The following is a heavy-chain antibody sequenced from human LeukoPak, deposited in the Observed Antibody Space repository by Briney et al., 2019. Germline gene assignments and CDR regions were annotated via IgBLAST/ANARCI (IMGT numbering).Heavy chain of an antibody. Sequence: PGGSLRLSCAASGFTLRSYWLHWVRQVPGKGLVWVSRINGDGSNSNYADSVKGRFTISRDNAKNTLYLQMNSLRAEDTALYYCARCSGRAVAEFDYWGQGTLVTVSS. CDR2: INGDGSNS. V-gene: IGHV3-74*01. D-gene: IGHD6-19*01. CDR3: ARCSGRAVAEFDY. J-gene: IGHJ4*02. CDR1: GFTLRSYW.